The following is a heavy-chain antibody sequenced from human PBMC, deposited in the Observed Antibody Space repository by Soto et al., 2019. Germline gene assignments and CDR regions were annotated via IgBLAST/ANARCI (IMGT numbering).Heavy chain of an antibody. CDR3: AREAITMVRGVKGWFDP. CDR2: IWYDGSNK. J-gene: IGHJ5*02. CDR1: GFTFSSYG. V-gene: IGHV3-33*01. Sequence: QVQLVESGGGVVQPGRSLRLSCAASGFTFSSYGMHWVRQAPGKGLEWVAVIWYDGSNKYYADSVKGRFTISRDNSKNTLYLQMNSLRAEDTAVYYCAREAITMVRGVKGWFDPWGQGTLVTVSS. D-gene: IGHD3-10*01.